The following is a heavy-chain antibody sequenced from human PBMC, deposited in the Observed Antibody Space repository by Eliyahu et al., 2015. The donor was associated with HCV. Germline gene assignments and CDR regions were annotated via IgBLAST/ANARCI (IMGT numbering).Heavy chain of an antibody. D-gene: IGHD3-3*01. CDR2: IKQHGSEK. V-gene: IGHV3-7*01. CDR3: ARDYNGNDFWSGFYIY. CDR1: GFTFXNYW. J-gene: IGHJ4*02. Sequence: EVQLVESGGGLVQPGGSLRLSCAASGFTFXNYWMSWVRRAPGKGLXWVANIKQHGSEKYYVXSVKGRFTISRDDAKNSLYLQMNSLRAEDTAVYYCARDYNGNDFWSGFYIYWGQGTLVTVSS.